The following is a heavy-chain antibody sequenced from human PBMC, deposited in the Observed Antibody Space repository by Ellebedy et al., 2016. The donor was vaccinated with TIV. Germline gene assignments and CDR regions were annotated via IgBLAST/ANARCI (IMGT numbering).Heavy chain of an antibody. D-gene: IGHD1-1*01. CDR1: GFTFSDYY. J-gene: IGHJ4*02. CDR3: AREIRTEDFDY. V-gene: IGHV3-11*04. CDR2: ISSSGSTI. Sequence: GGSLRLSXAALGFTFSDYYMSWIRQAPGKGLEWVSSISSSGSTIYYADSVKGRFTISRDNAKNSVYLQMNSLRDEDTAVYYCAREIRTEDFDYWGQGTLVTVSS.